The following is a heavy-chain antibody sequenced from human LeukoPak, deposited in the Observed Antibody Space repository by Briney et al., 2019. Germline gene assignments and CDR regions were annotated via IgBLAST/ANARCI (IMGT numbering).Heavy chain of an antibody. CDR3: GREDSTVDY. V-gene: IGHV4-34*01. Sequence: SETLSLTCAVYGGSFSGYYWSWIRQPPGKGLEWIGEINHSGSTNYNPSLKSRVTISVDTSKNQFSLKLSSVTAADTAVYYCGREDSTVDYWGQGTLVTVSS. CDR2: INHSGST. CDR1: GGSFSGYY. D-gene: IGHD2/OR15-2a*01. J-gene: IGHJ4*02.